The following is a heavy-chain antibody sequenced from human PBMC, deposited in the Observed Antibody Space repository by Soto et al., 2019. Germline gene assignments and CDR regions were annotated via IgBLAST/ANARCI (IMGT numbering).Heavy chain of an antibody. Sequence: QVQLVQSGAEVKKPGASVKVSCKASGYTFTSYYMHWVRQAPGQGLEWMGIINPSGGSTSYAQKFQDGVTMTRDTSTSTVYMELSSLRSEDTAVYYCARNPDYDILTGYPRYYYGMDVWGQGTTVTVSS. CDR2: INPSGGST. CDR1: GYTFTSYY. J-gene: IGHJ6*02. D-gene: IGHD3-9*01. V-gene: IGHV1-46*01. CDR3: ARNPDYDILTGYPRYYYGMDV.